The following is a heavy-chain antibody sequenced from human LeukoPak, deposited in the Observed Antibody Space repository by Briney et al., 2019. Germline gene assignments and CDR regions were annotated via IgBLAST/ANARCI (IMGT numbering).Heavy chain of an antibody. J-gene: IGHJ4*02. D-gene: IGHD3-22*01. CDR1: GGTFSSCA. CDR3: ARDPINTMIVVASFYY. CDR2: IIPIFGTA. Sequence: GASVKVSCKASGGTFSSCAISWVRQAPGQGLEWMGGIIPIFGTANYAQKFQGRVTITADESTSTAYMELSSLRSEDTAVYYCARDPINTMIVVASFYYWGQGTLVTVSS. V-gene: IGHV1-69*13.